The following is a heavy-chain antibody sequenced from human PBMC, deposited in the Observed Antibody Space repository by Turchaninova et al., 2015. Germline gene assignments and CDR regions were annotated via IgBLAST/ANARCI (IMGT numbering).Heavy chain of an antibody. Sequence: EVQLVESGGGLIQLGGSLRLSCAASGFTVSGNYMSWVRQAPGRGLEWVSLIYNDDRTYYAVPVKGRFTNSRDSSRNTLYLQMSSLKAEDTAVYYCARGFGRSWSLDNWGQGTLVTVSS. J-gene: IGHJ4*02. CDR2: IYNDDRT. V-gene: IGHV3-53*01. D-gene: IGHD6-13*01. CDR1: GFTVSGNY. CDR3: ARGFGRSWSLDN.